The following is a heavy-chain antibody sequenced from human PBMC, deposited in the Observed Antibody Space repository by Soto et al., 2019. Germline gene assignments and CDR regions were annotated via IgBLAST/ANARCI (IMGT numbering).Heavy chain of an antibody. CDR3: ARGAPLSFTTNGWFDP. V-gene: IGHV4-34*01. CDR2: INHSGST. Sequence: SETLSLTCAVYGGSFSGYYWSWIRQPPGKGLEWIGEINHSGSTNYNPSLKSRVTISVDTSKSQFSLKLSSVTAADTAVYYCARGAPLSFTTNGWFDPWGQGTLVTVSS. CDR1: GGSFSGYY. J-gene: IGHJ5*02. D-gene: IGHD2-2*01.